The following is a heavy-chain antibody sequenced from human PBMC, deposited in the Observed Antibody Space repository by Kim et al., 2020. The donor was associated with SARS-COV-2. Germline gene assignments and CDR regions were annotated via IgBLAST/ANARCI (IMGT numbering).Heavy chain of an antibody. Sequence: GGSLRLSCAASGFTFSSYSMNWVRQAPGKGLEWVSSISSSSSYIYYADSVKGRFTISRDNAKNSLYLQMNSLRAEDTAVYYCARAGFLNTVTTGACMDVWGKGTTVAVSS. CDR3: ARAGFLNTVTTGACMDV. CDR2: ISSSSSYI. V-gene: IGHV3-21*01. D-gene: IGHD4-4*01. CDR1: GFTFSSYS. J-gene: IGHJ6*03.